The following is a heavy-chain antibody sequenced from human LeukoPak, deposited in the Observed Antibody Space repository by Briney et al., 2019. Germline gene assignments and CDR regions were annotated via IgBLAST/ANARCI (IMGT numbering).Heavy chain of an antibody. CDR1: GYSISSGYY. V-gene: IGHV4-38-2*02. CDR3: ARYTYYDFWSGYPAWFDP. J-gene: IGHJ5*02. D-gene: IGHD3-3*01. CDR2: IYHSGST. Sequence: SETLSLTCTVSGYSISSGYYWGWIRPPPGKGLEWIGSIYHSGSTYYNPSLKSRVTISVDTSKNQFSLKLSSVTAADTAVYYCARYTYYDFWSGYPAWFDPWGQGTLVTVSS.